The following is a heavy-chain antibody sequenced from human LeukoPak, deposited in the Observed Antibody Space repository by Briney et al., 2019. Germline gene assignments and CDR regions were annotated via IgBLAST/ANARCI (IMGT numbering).Heavy chain of an antibody. CDR2: ISSNSGYI. V-gene: IGHV3-9*03. CDR1: GFTFNDYA. CDR3: AKRGAAREFDY. J-gene: IGHJ4*02. Sequence: PGGSLRLSCTASGFTFNDYAMHWVRQAPGKGLEWVSGISSNSGYIVYADSVKGRLTISRDNAKNSLYLQMNSLRVEDMALYYCAKRGAAREFDYWGQGTLVTVSS. D-gene: IGHD6-6*01.